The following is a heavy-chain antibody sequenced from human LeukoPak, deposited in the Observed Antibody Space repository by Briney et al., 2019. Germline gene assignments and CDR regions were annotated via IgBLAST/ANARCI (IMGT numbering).Heavy chain of an antibody. CDR2: IYYSGST. V-gene: IGHV4-59*08. CDR3: ARGPGYNWAYYYYGMDV. CDR1: GDSISSYY. D-gene: IGHD1-20*01. Sequence: SETLSLTCTVSGDSISSYYWSWIRQPPGKGLEWIGYIYYSGSTNYNPSLKSRVTISVDTSKNQFSLKLSSVTAADTAVYYCARGPGYNWAYYYYGMDVWGQGTTVTVSS. J-gene: IGHJ6*02.